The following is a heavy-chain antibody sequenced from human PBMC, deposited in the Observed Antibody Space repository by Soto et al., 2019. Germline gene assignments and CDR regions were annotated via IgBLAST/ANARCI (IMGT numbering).Heavy chain of an antibody. CDR2: LSGSGGHT. CDR3: ARGEQDY. Sequence: GGSLRLSCAASGFTFSNFAMCWVRQAPGKGLEWVSALSGSGGHTYYADSVKGRFTISRDNSKNTLYLQMNSLRAEDTAVYYCARGEQDYWGQGTLVTVSS. V-gene: IGHV3-23*01. J-gene: IGHJ4*02. CDR1: GFTFSNFA. D-gene: IGHD6-13*01.